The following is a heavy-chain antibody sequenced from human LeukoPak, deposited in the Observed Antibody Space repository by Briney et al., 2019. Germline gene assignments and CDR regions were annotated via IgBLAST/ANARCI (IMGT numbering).Heavy chain of an antibody. D-gene: IGHD6-19*01. V-gene: IGHV3-7*01. CDR3: ARDPSTASAWFYFDL. CDR1: GFTFGSNW. CDR2: INQDGSVR. Sequence: GGSLRLSCAASGFTFGSNWMSWVRQAPGKGLEWVAHINQDGSVRYYVDSVKGRFTISRGNTKNSLYLQMNNLRVDDTAIYYCARDPSTASAWFYFDLWGQGTLVTVSS. J-gene: IGHJ4*02.